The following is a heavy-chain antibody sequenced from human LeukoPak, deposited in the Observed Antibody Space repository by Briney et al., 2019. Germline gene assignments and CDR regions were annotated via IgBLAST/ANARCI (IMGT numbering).Heavy chain of an antibody. CDR2: IRSKAYGGTT. D-gene: IGHD3-10*01. V-gene: IGHV3-49*03. J-gene: IGHJ4*02. Sequence: GGSLRLSCTASGFTFGDYAMSWFRQAPGKGLEWVGFIRSKAYGGTTEYAASVKGRFTIPRDDSKSIAYLQMNSLKTEDTAMYYCTRVRYYYGSGSYDYWGQGTLVTVSS. CDR1: GFTFGDYA. CDR3: TRVRYYYGSGSYDY.